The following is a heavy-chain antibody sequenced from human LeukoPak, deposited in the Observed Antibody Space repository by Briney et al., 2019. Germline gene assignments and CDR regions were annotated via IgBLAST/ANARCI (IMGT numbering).Heavy chain of an antibody. Sequence: VSVKVSCKASGYTFTSYYMHWVRQAPGQGLEWMGIINPSGGSTSYAQKFQGRVTMTRDTSTSTVYMELSSLRSEDTAVYYCARGRTVTSRRIAVAGTFDYWGQGTLVTVSS. CDR2: INPSGGST. J-gene: IGHJ4*02. V-gene: IGHV1-46*01. CDR1: GYTFTSYY. D-gene: IGHD6-19*01. CDR3: ARGRTVTSRRIAVAGTFDY.